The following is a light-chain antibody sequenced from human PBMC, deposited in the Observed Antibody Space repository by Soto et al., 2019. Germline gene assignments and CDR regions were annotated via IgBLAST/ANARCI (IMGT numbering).Light chain of an antibody. CDR3: ATWDDSRKGV. CDR2: TNN. V-gene: IGLV1-44*01. J-gene: IGLJ1*01. Sequence: QSVLTQPPSASGTPGQRIIISCSGSTSNIESHSVNWFQQVPGTAPRLLIITNNQRPSGVPDRFSGSKSGASASLAISGLQSEYEATYYCATWDDSRKGVFGTGTNVTVL. CDR1: TSNIESHS.